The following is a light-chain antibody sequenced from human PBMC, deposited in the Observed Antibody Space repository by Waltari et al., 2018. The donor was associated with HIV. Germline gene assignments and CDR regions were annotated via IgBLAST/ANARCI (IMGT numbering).Light chain of an antibody. CDR1: SSDVGGYNY. Sequence: QSALTQPASVSGSPGQSINISCTGTSSDVGGYNYVSWYQQHPGKAPKLMIYDVSNRPSGVSNRFSGSKSGNTASLTISGLQAEDEADYYCSSYTSSSTPVVFGTGTKVTVL. CDR3: SSYTSSSTPVV. V-gene: IGLV2-14*03. J-gene: IGLJ1*01. CDR2: DVS.